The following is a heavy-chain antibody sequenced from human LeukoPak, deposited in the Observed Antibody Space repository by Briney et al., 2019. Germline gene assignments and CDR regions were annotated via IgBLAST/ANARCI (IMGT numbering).Heavy chain of an antibody. Sequence: PSETLSLTCAVYGGSFRGYYWSWIRQPPGKGLEWIGEINHSGSTNYNPSLKSRVTISVDTSKNQFSLKLSSVTAADTAVYYCARGSSGGDYYWFDPWGQGTLVTVSS. J-gene: IGHJ5*02. CDR2: INHSGST. V-gene: IGHV4-34*01. D-gene: IGHD4-17*01. CDR1: GGSFRGYY. CDR3: ARGSSGGDYYWFDP.